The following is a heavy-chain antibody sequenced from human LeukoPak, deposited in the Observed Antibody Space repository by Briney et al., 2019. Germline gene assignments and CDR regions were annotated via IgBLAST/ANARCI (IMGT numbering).Heavy chain of an antibody. CDR1: AFTFRDYS. Sequence: GGSLRLSCVASAFTFRDYSMNWVRQAPGKGLEWVSAISGSGGSTYYADSVKGRFTISRDNSKNTLYLQMNSLRAEATAVYYCAKDKGYSYGWNSDYWGQGTLVTVSS. D-gene: IGHD5-18*01. V-gene: IGHV3-23*01. CDR2: ISGSGGST. CDR3: AKDKGYSYGWNSDY. J-gene: IGHJ4*02.